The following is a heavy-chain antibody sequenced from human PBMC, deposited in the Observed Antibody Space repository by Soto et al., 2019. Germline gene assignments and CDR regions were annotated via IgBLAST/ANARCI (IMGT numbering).Heavy chain of an antibody. V-gene: IGHV4-4*07. Sequence: QVQLQESGPGLVKPSETLSLTCTVSGGSISDYYWSWIRQPAGKGLEWIGRIYTSGSTDYNPSLMSRVTISIDTSKNQFSLKMTSMTAADTAVYYCARERRERIHDGYDIDYWGQGTLVTVSS. CDR2: IYTSGST. J-gene: IGHJ4*02. D-gene: IGHD5-12*01. CDR3: ARERRERIHDGYDIDY. CDR1: GGSISDYY.